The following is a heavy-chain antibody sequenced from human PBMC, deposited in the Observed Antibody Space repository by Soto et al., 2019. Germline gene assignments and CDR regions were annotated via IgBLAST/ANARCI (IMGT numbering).Heavy chain of an antibody. Sequence: PSETLFLTCSVSGGSISSGDYYWSWVRQHPGKGLEWIGYIFYSGSTYYNPSLKSRVTISVDTSKNQFSLKLSSVTAADTAVYYCVNPRGGYCSGGSCYVIDYWGQGTLVTVSS. V-gene: IGHV4-31*03. J-gene: IGHJ4*02. CDR2: IFYSGST. D-gene: IGHD2-15*01. CDR3: VNPRGGYCSGGSCYVIDY. CDR1: GGSISSGDYY.